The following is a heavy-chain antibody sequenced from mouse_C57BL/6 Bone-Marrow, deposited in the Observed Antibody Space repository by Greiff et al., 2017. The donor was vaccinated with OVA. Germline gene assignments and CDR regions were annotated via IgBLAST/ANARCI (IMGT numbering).Heavy chain of an antibody. CDR3: TTVVLDY. CDR1: GFNFKDDY. J-gene: IGHJ2*01. CDR2: IDPENGYT. Sequence: VQLQQSGAELVRPGASVKLSCTASGFNFKDDYMHWVKQRPEQGLEWIGWIDPENGYTEYASKFQGKATITADTSSNTTYLQLSSLTSEDTDVYYCTTVVLDYWGQGTTLTVSS. V-gene: IGHV14-4*01.